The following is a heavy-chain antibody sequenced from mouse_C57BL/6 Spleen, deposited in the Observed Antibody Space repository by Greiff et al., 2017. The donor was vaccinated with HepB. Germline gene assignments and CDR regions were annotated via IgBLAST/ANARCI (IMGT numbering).Heavy chain of an antibody. Sequence: QVQLKESGAELVKPGASVKISCKASGYAFSSYWMNWVKQRPGKGLEWIGQIYPGDGDTNYNGKFKGKATLTADKSSSTAYMQLSSLTSEDSAVYFCARPLLGLRYFDYWGQGTTLTVSS. CDR1: GYAFSSYW. D-gene: IGHD3-1*01. J-gene: IGHJ2*01. CDR3: ARPLLGLRYFDY. CDR2: IYPGDGDT. V-gene: IGHV1-80*01.